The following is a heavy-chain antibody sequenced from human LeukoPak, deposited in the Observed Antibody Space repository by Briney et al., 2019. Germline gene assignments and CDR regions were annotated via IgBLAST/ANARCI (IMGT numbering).Heavy chain of an antibody. Sequence: PSETLSLTCTVSGGSISTRSYCWGWIRQPPGKGLEWIGYIYYSGSTNYNPSLKSRVTISVDTSKNQFSLKLSSVTAADTAVYYCASMLFGLHPWGQGTLVTVSS. V-gene: IGHV4-61*05. CDR1: GGSISTRSYC. CDR2: IYYSGST. D-gene: IGHD3/OR15-3a*01. CDR3: ASMLFGLHP. J-gene: IGHJ5*02.